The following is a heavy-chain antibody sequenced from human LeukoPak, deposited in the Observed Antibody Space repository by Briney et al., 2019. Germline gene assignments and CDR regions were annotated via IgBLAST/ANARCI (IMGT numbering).Heavy chain of an antibody. Sequence: GGSLRLSCAASGFTFSRYWVSWVRQPPGKGLQWVAIIKQDGSEKYYMDSVKGRFTISRDNAKNSLFLQMHSLRAEDTAVYYRARVGAVAGTVLDYWGQGTLVTVSS. D-gene: IGHD6-19*01. J-gene: IGHJ4*02. V-gene: IGHV3-7*01. CDR1: GFTFSRYW. CDR2: IKQDGSEK. CDR3: ARVGAVAGTVLDY.